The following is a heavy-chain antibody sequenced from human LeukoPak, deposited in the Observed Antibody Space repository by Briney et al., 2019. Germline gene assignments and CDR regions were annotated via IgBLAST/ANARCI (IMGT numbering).Heavy chain of an antibody. Sequence: GGSLRLSCAASGFTFISYWMSWVRQAPGKGLEWVANIKQDESEKYYVDSLKGRFTISRDNAKNSLYLQMNSLRAEDTAVYYCARDKIEGPTKLDYWGQGIVVTVSS. CDR2: IKQDESEK. D-gene: IGHD1-1*01. V-gene: IGHV3-7*01. J-gene: IGHJ4*02. CDR3: ARDKIEGPTKLDY. CDR1: GFTFISYW.